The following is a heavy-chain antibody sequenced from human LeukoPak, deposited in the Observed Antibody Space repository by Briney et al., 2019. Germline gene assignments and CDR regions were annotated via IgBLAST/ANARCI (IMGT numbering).Heavy chain of an antibody. CDR2: IYPADSDT. Sequence: GESLKISCQGSGYRFTNYWIAWVRQMPGKGLGWMGIIYPADSDTRYTPSFQGQVTTSADKSINTTYLHWSSLKASDTALYYCARREDSSTWLHYWGHGTLVTVSS. D-gene: IGHD6-13*01. J-gene: IGHJ4*01. V-gene: IGHV5-51*01. CDR1: GYRFTNYW. CDR3: ARREDSSTWLHY.